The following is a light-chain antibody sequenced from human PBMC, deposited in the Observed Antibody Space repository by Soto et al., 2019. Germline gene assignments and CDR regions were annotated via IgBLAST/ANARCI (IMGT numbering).Light chain of an antibody. CDR3: QQYGSPLS. CDR2: AAS. Sequence: EIVLTQSPGTLSLSPGERATLSCRASQSVSSRHLAWYQQKPGQAPRLLIYAASSRATGIPDRFSGSGSGTDFTLTISRLEPEDFAVYYCQQYGSPLSFGGGTKVEIK. V-gene: IGKV3-20*01. J-gene: IGKJ4*01. CDR1: QSVSSRH.